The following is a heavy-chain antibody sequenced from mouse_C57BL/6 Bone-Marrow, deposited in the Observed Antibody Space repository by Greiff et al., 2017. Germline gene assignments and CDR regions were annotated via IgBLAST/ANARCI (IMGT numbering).Heavy chain of an antibody. CDR3: ARPYYSNYWYFDV. V-gene: IGHV1-55*01. J-gene: IGHJ1*03. Sequence: QVQLQQPGAELVKPGASVKMSCKASGYTFTSYWITWVKQRPGQGLEWFGDIYPGSGSTNYNEKFKSKATLTVDTSSSTAYMQLRSLTSEASAVYYVARPYYSNYWYFDVWGTGTTVTVSS. D-gene: IGHD2-5*01. CDR2: IYPGSGST. CDR1: GYTFTSYW.